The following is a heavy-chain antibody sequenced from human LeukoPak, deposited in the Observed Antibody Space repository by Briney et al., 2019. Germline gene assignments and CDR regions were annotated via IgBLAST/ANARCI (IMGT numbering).Heavy chain of an antibody. CDR3: ARDAPNDLWFGESPLDY. J-gene: IGHJ4*02. CDR1: GGSISSSNW. CDR2: IYHSGST. Sequence: SGTLSLTCAVSGGSISSSNWWSWVRQPPGKGLEWIGEIYHSGSTNYNPSLKSRVTISVDKSKNQFSLKLSSVTAADTAVYYCARDAPNDLWFGESPLDYWGQGTLVTVSS. D-gene: IGHD3-10*01. V-gene: IGHV4-4*02.